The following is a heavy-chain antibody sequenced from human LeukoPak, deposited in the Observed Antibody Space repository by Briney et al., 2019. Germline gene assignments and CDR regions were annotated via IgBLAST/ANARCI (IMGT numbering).Heavy chain of an antibody. V-gene: IGHV4-59*08. CDR3: ARHISGDTATMVGPNWFDP. J-gene: IGHJ5*02. CDR1: GCSISSYY. D-gene: IGHD5-18*01. CDR2: IYYSGST. Sequence: SSETLSLTCTVSGCSISSYYWSWIRQPPGKGLEWIGYIYYSGSTNYNPSLKSRVTISVDTSKNQFSLKLSSVTAADTAVYYCARHISGDTATMVGPNWFDPWGQGTLVTVSS.